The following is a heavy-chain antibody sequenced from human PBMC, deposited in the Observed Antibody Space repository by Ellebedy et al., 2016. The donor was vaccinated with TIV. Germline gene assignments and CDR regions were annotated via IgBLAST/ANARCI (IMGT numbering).Heavy chain of an antibody. CDR2: IIPIFGTA. D-gene: IGHD4-17*01. V-gene: IGHV1-69*13. CDR3: ASHLGDYGRNDY. J-gene: IGHJ4*02. CDR1: GGTFSSYA. Sequence: ASVKVSCKASGGTFSSYAISWVRQAPGQGLEWMGGIIPIFGTANYAQKFQGRVTITADESTSTAYMELRSLRSEDTAVYYCASHLGDYGRNDYWGQGTLVTVSS.